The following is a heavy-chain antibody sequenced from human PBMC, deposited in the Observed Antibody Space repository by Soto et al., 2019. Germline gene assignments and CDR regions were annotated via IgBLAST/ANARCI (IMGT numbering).Heavy chain of an antibody. V-gene: IGHV4-31*03. CDR3: ARDPGWGAFDI. CDR2: IYYSGST. D-gene: IGHD6-19*01. CDR1: GGSISSGGYY. J-gene: IGHJ3*02. Sequence: SETLSLTCTVSGGSISSGGYYWNWIRQHPGKGLEWIGYIYYSGSTYYNPSLKSRVTISVDTSKNQFSLKLSSVTAADTAVYYCARDPGWGAFDIWGQGTMVTVSS.